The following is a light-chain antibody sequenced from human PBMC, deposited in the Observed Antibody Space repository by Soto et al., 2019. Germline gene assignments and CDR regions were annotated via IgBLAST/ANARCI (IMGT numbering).Light chain of an antibody. J-gene: IGLJ2*01. CDR2: DVS. CDR3: TSYGGSNNLI. CDR1: SSDVGWYNY. V-gene: IGLV2-8*01. Sequence: QSALTQPPSASGSPGQSVTISCIGTSSDVGWYNYVSWYQQHPGRAPKVLIYDVSQRPAGVPDRFSGSKSGNTASLTVSGLQAEDEADYYCTSYGGSNNLIFGGGTKLTVL.